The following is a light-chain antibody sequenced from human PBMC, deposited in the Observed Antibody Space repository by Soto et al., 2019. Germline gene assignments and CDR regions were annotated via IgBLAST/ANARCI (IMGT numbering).Light chain of an antibody. J-gene: IGKJ1*01. Sequence: AIRITQSPSSLSASTGDRVTITCRASQGISSYLAWYQQKPGKAPNLLIYDASSSESGVPSRLSGSGSGTEFTLTIRSLQPDDFAAYYCQQYDSYSTFGQGTKVDIK. CDR1: QGISSY. CDR3: QQYDSYST. CDR2: DAS. V-gene: IGKV1-8*01.